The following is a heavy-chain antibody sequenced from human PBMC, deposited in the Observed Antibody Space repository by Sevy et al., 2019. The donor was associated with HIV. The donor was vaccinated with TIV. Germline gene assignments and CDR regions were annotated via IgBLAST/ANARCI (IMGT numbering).Heavy chain of an antibody. D-gene: IGHD3-16*02. J-gene: IGHJ4*02. CDR2: IKQDGSEK. CDR3: AREPIMITFGGVIVYFDY. CDR1: GFTFSSYW. Sequence: GGSLRLSCAASGFTFSSYWMSWVRQAPGKGLEWVANIKQDGSEKYYVDSVKGRFTISRDNAKNSLYLQMNGLRAEDTAVYYWAREPIMITFGGVIVYFDYWCQGTLVTVSS. V-gene: IGHV3-7*01.